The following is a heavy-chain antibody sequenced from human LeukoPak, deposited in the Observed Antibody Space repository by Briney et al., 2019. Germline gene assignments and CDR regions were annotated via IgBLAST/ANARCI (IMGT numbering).Heavy chain of an antibody. J-gene: IGHJ4*02. CDR2: IYGTGST. V-gene: IGHV4-38-2*01. D-gene: IGHD3-16*01. CDR3: ARYDSRGSASTRFDY. Sequence: SETLSLTCAVSGYSLGKNYYWGWIRQPPGKGLEWIGRIYGTGSTTYNPSLMNRVTMSVDTSKNHFSLKLTSVTAADTAVYYCARYDSRGSASTRFDYWGQGILVTISS. CDR1: GYSLGKNYY.